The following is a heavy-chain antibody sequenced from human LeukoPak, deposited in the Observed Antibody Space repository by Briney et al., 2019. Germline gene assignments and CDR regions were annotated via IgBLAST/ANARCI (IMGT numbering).Heavy chain of an antibody. Sequence: PGGSLRLSCAASGFTFSNYGMHWVRQAPGKGLEWVAFIRSDGINKYHADSVKGRFTISRDNSKNTLYLQMNSLRAEDTAVYYCARVPTITFFDYWGQGTLVTVSS. CDR3: ARVPTITFFDY. V-gene: IGHV3-30*02. J-gene: IGHJ4*02. D-gene: IGHD3-10*01. CDR2: IRSDGINK. CDR1: GFTFSNYG.